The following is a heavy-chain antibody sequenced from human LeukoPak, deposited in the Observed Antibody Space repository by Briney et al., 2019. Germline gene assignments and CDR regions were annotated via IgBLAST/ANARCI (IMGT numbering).Heavy chain of an antibody. D-gene: IGHD1-26*01. V-gene: IGHV4-59*01. CDR2: IYYSGST. Sequence: SETLSLTCTVSGGSISSDCWSWIRQPPGKGLEWIGYIYYSGSTNYNPSLKSRVTISVDTSKNQFSLKLSSVTAADTAVYYCARTVSGDYYGIDVWGQGTTVTVSS. CDR1: GGSISSDC. J-gene: IGHJ6*02. CDR3: ARTVSGDYYGIDV.